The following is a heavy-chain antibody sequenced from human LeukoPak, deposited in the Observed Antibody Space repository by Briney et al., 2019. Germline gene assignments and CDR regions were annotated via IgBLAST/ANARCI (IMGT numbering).Heavy chain of an antibody. CDR2: IYPGDSDT. V-gene: IGHV5-51*01. CDR1: GYSFTSYW. D-gene: IGHD3-22*01. Sequence: GESLKISCKGSGYSFTSYWIGWVRQMPGKGLEWMGIIYPGDSDTRYSPSSQGQVTISADKSISTAYLQWSSLKASDTAMYYCARRANYYDSSGYYYDYWGQGTLVTVSS. J-gene: IGHJ4*02. CDR3: ARRANYYDSSGYYYDY.